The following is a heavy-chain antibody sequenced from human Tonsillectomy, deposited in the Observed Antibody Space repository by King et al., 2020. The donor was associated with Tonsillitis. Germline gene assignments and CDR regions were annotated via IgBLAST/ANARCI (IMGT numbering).Heavy chain of an antibody. V-gene: IGHV3-23*04. D-gene: IGHD3-10*01. CDR3: ARDPSWGDFDY. CDR1: GFTFNNYA. CDR2: VSGSGGTT. Sequence: QLVQSGGGLVQPGGSLRLSCAASGFTFNNYAMSWVRQAPGKGLEWLSYVSGSGGTTYYTDSVKGPFTVSRANSKNTVYLQMNSLRADDTAVYYCARDPSWGDFDYWGQGPLVTVSS. J-gene: IGHJ4*02.